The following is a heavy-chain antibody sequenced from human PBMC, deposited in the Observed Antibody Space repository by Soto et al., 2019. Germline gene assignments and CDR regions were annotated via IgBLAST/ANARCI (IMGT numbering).Heavy chain of an antibody. CDR2: IYSGGST. V-gene: IGHV3-66*01. J-gene: IGHJ4*02. Sequence: EVQLVESGGGLVQPGGSLRLSCAASGFTVSSNYMSWVRQAPGKGLEWVSVIYSGGSTYYADSVKGRFTISRDNSKNTLYLQMNSLRAEETAVYYCASLIAAAVFDYWGQGTLVTVSS. CDR3: ASLIAAAVFDY. CDR1: GFTVSSNY. D-gene: IGHD6-13*01.